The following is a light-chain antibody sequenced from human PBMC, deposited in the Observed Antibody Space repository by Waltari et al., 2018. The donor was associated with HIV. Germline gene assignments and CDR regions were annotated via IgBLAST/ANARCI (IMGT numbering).Light chain of an antibody. CDR2: PDD. J-gene: IGLJ1*01. CDR1: SSNIGAYSH. CDR3: HSYDTSLGGFYV. V-gene: IGLV1-40*01. Sequence: QSVLTQPPSVSRAPGQRVTISCSGSSSNIGAYSHVNLYQQLPGAAPKTLVAPDDNRPSGAPDRFSGSKSGHSASLAITGLQPEDEADYYCHSYDTSLGGFYVFGTGTKVTV.